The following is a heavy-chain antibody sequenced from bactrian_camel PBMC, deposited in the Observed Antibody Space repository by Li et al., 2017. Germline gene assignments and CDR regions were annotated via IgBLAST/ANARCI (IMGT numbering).Heavy chain of an antibody. V-gene: IGHV3S40*01. Sequence: VQLVESGGGLVQPGGSLTLACETSGFTFSSYPMSWVRQAPGKGLEWVSAINNAGSSAYYAASVKGRFTISRDNAKNTVYLQLNSLKTEDTALYYCATDFLAAYYNGAFWPSVANWGQGTQVTVS. J-gene: IGHJ4*01. D-gene: IGHD1*01. CDR3: ATDFLAAYYNGAFWPSVAN. CDR1: GFTFSSYP. CDR2: INNAGSSA.